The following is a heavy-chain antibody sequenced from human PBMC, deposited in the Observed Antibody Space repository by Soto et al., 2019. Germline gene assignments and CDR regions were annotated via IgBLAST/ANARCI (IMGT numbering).Heavy chain of an antibody. CDR1: GFTFSSYA. D-gene: IGHD3-22*01. CDR3: AKDMTVVARRGYYFDY. CDR2: ISGSGGST. V-gene: IGHV3-23*01. J-gene: IGHJ4*02. Sequence: GGSLRLSCAASGFTFSSYAMSWVRQAPGEGLEWVSAISGSGGSTYYADSVKGRFTISRDNSKNTLYLQMNSLRAEDTAVYYCAKDMTVVARRGYYFDYWGQGTLVTVSS.